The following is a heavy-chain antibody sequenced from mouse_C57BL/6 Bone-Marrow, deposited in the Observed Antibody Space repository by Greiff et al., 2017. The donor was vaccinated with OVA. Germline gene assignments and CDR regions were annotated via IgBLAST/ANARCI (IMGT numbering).Heavy chain of an antibody. J-gene: IGHJ4*01. CDR2: YPGSGNTY. Sequence: VQLKQSGPELVKPGASVKMSCKASGYTFTDYYMHWVKQKPGKGLEWIGEIYPGSGNTYYNEKFKGKATLTADTSSSTAYMQLSSLTSEDSAVYFCKGKGNAMDYWGQGTSVTVSS. CDR3: GKGNAMDY. V-gene: IGHV1-83*01. CDR1: YTFTDYYM.